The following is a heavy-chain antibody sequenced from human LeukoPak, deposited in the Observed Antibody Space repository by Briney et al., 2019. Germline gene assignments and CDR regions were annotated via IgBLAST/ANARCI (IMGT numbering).Heavy chain of an antibody. CDR2: MNPNSGNT. CDR3: AGGHPVVPAAVPDY. D-gene: IGHD2-2*02. J-gene: IGHJ4*02. Sequence: GASVKVSCKASGYTFTSYDINWVRQATGQGLEWMGWMNPNSGNTGYAQKFQGRVTITRNTSISTAYMELSSLRSEDTAVYYCAGGHPVVPAAVPDYWGQGTLVTVSS. V-gene: IGHV1-8*03. CDR1: GYTFTSYD.